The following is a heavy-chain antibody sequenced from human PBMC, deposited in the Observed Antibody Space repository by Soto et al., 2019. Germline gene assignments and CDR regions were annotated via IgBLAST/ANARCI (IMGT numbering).Heavy chain of an antibody. Sequence: GGSLRLSCAASGFTFSSYGMHWVRQAPGKGLEWVAVIWYDGSNKYYADSVKGRFTISRDNSKNTLYLQMNSLRAEDTAVYYCATTRNSSGWYNYWGQGTLVTVSS. CDR3: ATTRNSSGWYNY. V-gene: IGHV3-33*01. J-gene: IGHJ4*02. CDR1: GFTFSSYG. D-gene: IGHD6-19*01. CDR2: IWYDGSNK.